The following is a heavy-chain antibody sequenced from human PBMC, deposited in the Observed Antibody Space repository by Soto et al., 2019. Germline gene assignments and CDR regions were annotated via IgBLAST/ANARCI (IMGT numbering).Heavy chain of an antibody. Sequence: PSETLSLTCTVSGGSISSNYWTWIRQPPGKGLEWIGYVYNSGSTNYNPSRKSRVTISEDTSKSQFSLKVNSRTAADTAGYYCARYRREAVAGYTLDNWGQGILVTVSS. J-gene: IGHJ4*02. CDR3: ARYRREAVAGYTLDN. V-gene: IGHV4-59*01. CDR1: GGSISSNY. CDR2: VYNSGST. D-gene: IGHD6-13*01.